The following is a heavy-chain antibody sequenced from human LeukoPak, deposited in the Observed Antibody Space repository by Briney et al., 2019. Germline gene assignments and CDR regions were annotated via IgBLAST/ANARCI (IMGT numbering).Heavy chain of an antibody. V-gene: IGHV4-39*01. D-gene: IGHD2/OR15-2a*01. CDR2: IYYSGTT. CDR1: GGSISSSSYN. J-gene: IGHJ4*02. Sequence: SETLSLTCIVSGGSISSSSYNWGWIRQPPGKGLVWIGSIYYSGTTYYNPSLKSRLTITVDTSKNQFSLNLSSVTAADTAVYYCARRDRVIASPLVWGQGILVTASS. CDR3: ARRDRVIASPLV.